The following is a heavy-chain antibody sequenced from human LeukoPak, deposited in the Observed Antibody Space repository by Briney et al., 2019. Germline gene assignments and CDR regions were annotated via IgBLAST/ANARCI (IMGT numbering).Heavy chain of an antibody. CDR3: AKTHDSSGYYPYYFDY. D-gene: IGHD3-22*01. J-gene: IGHJ4*02. Sequence: GGSLRLSCAASGFTFSSYAMSWVRQAPGKGLEWVSAISGSGGSTYYADSVKGRFTISRDNSKNTLYLQMNSVRAEDTAVYYCAKTHDSSGYYPYYFDYWGRGTLVTVSS. V-gene: IGHV3-23*01. CDR2: ISGSGGST. CDR1: GFTFSSYA.